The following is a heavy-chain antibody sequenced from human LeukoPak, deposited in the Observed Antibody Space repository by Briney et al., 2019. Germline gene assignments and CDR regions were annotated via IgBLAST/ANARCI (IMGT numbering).Heavy chain of an antibody. V-gene: IGHV4-59*01. CDR2: IYYSGST. J-gene: IGHJ4*02. CDR1: GGSISSYY. D-gene: IGHD5-24*01. CDR3: ARVAEMATAALFDY. Sequence: PSETLSLTCTVSGGSISSYYWSWIRQPPGKGLEWIGYIYYSGSTNYNPSLKSRVTISVDTSKNQFSLKLSSVTAADTAVYYCARVAEMATAALFDYWGQGTLVTVPS.